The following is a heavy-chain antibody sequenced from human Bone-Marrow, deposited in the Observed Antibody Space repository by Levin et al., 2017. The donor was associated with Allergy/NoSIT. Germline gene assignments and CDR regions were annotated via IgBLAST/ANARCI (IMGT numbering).Heavy chain of an antibody. CDR2: INPHTGAT. D-gene: IGHD6-19*01. V-gene: IGHV1-2*02. CDR3: TRPRAAVTGTNFVY. J-gene: IGHJ4*02. Sequence: ASVKVSCKASGYDFIAYFLHWVRQAPGQGLEWMAWINPHTGATEYAERFQGRVTLTRDASIKTVFMEMTGLTSDDTAIYYCTRPRAAVTGTNFVYWGQGTLVTVSS. CDR1: GYDFIAYF.